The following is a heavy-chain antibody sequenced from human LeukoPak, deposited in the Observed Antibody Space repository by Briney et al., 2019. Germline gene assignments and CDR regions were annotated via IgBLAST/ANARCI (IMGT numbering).Heavy chain of an antibody. Sequence: SETLSLTCAVSGGSIIVAAYSWRWIRQPPGKGLEWVGYIYHTGRTYSNPSLKSRVTVSVDRSKNQFSLKLSSVTAADTAVCYCARGYGDNSGAFDIWGQGTMVTVSS. J-gene: IGHJ3*02. D-gene: IGHD4-23*01. V-gene: IGHV4-30-2*01. CDR3: ARGYGDNSGAFDI. CDR1: GGSIIVAAYS. CDR2: IYHTGRT.